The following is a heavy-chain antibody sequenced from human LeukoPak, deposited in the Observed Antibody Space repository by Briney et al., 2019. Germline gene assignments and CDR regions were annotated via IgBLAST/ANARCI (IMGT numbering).Heavy chain of an antibody. CDR2: IYSGGST. V-gene: IGHV3-53*01. Sequence: GGSLRLSCAASGFTVSSNYMSWVRQAPGKGLEWVSVIYSGGSTYYADSVKGRFTISRDNSKNTLYLQMNSLRAEDTAVYYCAKSGSYYARVNWFDPWGQGTLVTVSS. CDR1: GFTVSSNY. D-gene: IGHD1-26*01. CDR3: AKSGSYYARVNWFDP. J-gene: IGHJ5*02.